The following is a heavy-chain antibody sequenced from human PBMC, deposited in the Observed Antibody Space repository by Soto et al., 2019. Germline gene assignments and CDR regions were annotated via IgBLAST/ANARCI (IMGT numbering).Heavy chain of an antibody. CDR3: TREADYSNYFDY. J-gene: IGHJ4*02. Sequence: EVQLVESGGGLVRPGGSLRLSCVASGFTFNNAWMNWVRQAPGKRPEWVGRIRSKAGGGTIDYAASVKVRFTTTRDDSKNTLHLQINSLKAEDTAVYYCTREADYSNYFDYWGQGTLVTVSS. V-gene: IGHV3-15*07. CDR2: IRSKAGGGTI. D-gene: IGHD4-4*01. CDR1: GFTFNNAW.